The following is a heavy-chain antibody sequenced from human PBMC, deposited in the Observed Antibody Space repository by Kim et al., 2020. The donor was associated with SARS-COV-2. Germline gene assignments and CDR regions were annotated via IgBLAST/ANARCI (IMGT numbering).Heavy chain of an antibody. Sequence: NYTPSLKSRVTISVDKAKNQFSLKLSSVTAADTAVYYCARGGGVTAILGYWGQGTLVTVSS. D-gene: IGHD2-21*02. J-gene: IGHJ4*02. CDR3: ARGGGVTAILGY. V-gene: IGHV4-4*02.